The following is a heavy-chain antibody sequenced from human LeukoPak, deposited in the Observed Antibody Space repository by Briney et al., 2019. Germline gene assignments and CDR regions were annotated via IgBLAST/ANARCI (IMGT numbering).Heavy chain of an antibody. CDR1: GDSISSYY. V-gene: IGHV4-59*08. D-gene: IGHD2-2*01. J-gene: IGHJ5*02. CDR3: ARVSTSFNWFDP. CDR2: ISSSGST. Sequence: SETLSLTCTVSGDSISSYYWSWIRQPPGKGLEWIGYISSSGSTNYNPSLKSRVTILVDTSKNQFSLKLNSVTAADTAVYYCARVSTSFNWFDPWGQGTLVTVSS.